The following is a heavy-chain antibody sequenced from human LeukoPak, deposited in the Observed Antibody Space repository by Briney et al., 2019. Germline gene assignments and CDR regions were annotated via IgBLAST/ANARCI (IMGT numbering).Heavy chain of an antibody. CDR3: ARGGCGGDCYSDWFDP. Sequence: SETLSLTCTVSGYSISSGYYWGWIRQPPGKGLEWIGSIYHSGSTYYNPSLKSRVTISADTSKNQFSLKLSSVTAADTAVYYCARGGCGGDCYSDWFDPWGQGTLVTVSS. CDR2: IYHSGST. J-gene: IGHJ5*02. V-gene: IGHV4-38-2*02. CDR1: GYSISSGYY. D-gene: IGHD2-21*02.